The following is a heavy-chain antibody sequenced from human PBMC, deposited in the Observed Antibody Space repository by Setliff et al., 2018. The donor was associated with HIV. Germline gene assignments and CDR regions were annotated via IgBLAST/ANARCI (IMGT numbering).Heavy chain of an antibody. CDR1: GFIFTDYQ. D-gene: IGHD3-3*01. CDR3: AREPTGDFWSGYSSRGLDY. J-gene: IGHJ4*02. Sequence: ASVKVSCKTSGFIFTDYQIHWVRQAPGQGLEWMGRFNPNSGVTNSPQKLQGRVTVTRDTSINTAYMELSRLTSDDTAFYYCAREPTGDFWSGYSSRGLDYWGQGTLVTVSS. V-gene: IGHV1-2*06. CDR2: FNPNSGVT.